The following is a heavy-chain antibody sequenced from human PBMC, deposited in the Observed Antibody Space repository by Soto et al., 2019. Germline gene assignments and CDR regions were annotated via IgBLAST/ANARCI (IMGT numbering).Heavy chain of an antibody. J-gene: IGHJ4*02. CDR2: IVPTVDTS. D-gene: IGHD5-12*01. CDR1: GATFSSYA. CDR3: VRVVAIPGYPDN. V-gene: IGHV1-69*14. Sequence: QVQLVQSGAEVRQPASSVKVSCKTSGATFSSYAITWVRQAPGQGLEWMGVIVPTVDTSTYAQKFQGRVTITADKFTNTVYMELSSLRSDDTAVYYCVRVVAIPGYPDNWGQGTLVTVSP.